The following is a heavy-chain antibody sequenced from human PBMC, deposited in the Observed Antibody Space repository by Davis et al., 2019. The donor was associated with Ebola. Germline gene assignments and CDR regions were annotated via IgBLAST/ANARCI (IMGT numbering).Heavy chain of an antibody. CDR2: IYYSGST. CDR1: GGSISSYY. CDR3: AGSEYDILTSGWFDP. V-gene: IGHV4-59*01. Sequence: SETLSLTCTVSGGSISSYYWSWIRQPPGKGLEWIGYIYYSGSTNYNPSLKSRVTISVDTSKNQFSLKLSSVTAADTAVYYCAGSEYDILTSGWFDPWGQGTLVTVSS. J-gene: IGHJ5*02. D-gene: IGHD3-9*01.